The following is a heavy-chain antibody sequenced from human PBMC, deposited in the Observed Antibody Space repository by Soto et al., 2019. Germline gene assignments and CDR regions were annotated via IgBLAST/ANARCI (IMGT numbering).Heavy chain of an antibody. V-gene: IGHV3-23*01. J-gene: IGHJ4*02. CDR2: ISGSGGST. D-gene: IGHD5-18*01. CDR3: AKVLRGYSYGASDY. Sequence: EVQLLESGGGLVQPGGSLRLSCAASGFTFSSYAMSWVRQAPGKGLEWVSAISGSGGSTYYADSEKGRFTISRDNSKNTRYLQRNSLRAEDTAVYYCAKVLRGYSYGASDYWGQGPLVTVSS. CDR1: GFTFSSYA.